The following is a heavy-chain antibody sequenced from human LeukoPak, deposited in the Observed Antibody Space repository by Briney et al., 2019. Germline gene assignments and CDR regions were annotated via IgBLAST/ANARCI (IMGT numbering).Heavy chain of an antibody. CDR3: HLEVVTAITFFDY. CDR1: GGYITNNY. J-gene: IGHJ4*02. V-gene: IGHV4-59*12. Sequence: PSETLSLTCTISGGYITNNYWSWIRQPPGKGLEWIGYIYYSGGTNYNPSLKSRVTISVDTSKNQFSLKLSSVTAADTAVYYCHLEVVTAITFFDYWGQGTLVTVSS. D-gene: IGHD2-21*02. CDR2: IYYSGGT.